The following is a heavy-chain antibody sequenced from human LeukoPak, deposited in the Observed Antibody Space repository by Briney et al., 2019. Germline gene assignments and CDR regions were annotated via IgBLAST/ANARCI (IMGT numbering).Heavy chain of an antibody. J-gene: IGHJ4*02. CDR1: GFTFTSYA. CDR2: VSGSGGRT. CDR3: AKDRHSSSFVGCY. D-gene: IGHD6-6*01. V-gene: IGHV3-23*01. Sequence: GGSLTLSCAASGFTFTSYAMSWVRQAAGKGLQLFAAVSGSGGRTSYADSVQCRVTISRDDSKNTLYLQINSLRAEDTAVYYCAKDRHSSSFVGCYWGQGTLVTVSS.